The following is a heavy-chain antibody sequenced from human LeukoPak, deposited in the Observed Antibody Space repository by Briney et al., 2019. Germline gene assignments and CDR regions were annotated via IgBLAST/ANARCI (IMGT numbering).Heavy chain of an antibody. J-gene: IGHJ4*02. CDR3: ATYYYDSSGYDY. V-gene: IGHV1-8*03. CDR1: GYTFTSYD. CDR2: MNPNSGNT. Sequence: ASVKVSCKASGYTFTSYDINWVRQATGQGLEWMGWMNPNSGNTGYAQKFQGRVTITRNTSISTAYMELSSLRSEDTAVYYCATYYYDSSGYDYWGQGTLDTVSS. D-gene: IGHD3-22*01.